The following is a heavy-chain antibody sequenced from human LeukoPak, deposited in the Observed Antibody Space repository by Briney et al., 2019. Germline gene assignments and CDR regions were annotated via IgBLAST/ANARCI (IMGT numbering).Heavy chain of an antibody. J-gene: IGHJ6*02. CDR1: GFTFSSYA. Sequence: GGSLRLSCAATGFTFSSYAMSWVRQAPGKGLEWVSAISGSGGSRYYVDSVKGRFTISRDNSKNTLYLQMNSLRAEDTAVYYCAKDMIRGVINPGYGMDVWGQGTTVTVSS. V-gene: IGHV3-23*01. D-gene: IGHD3-10*01. CDR2: ISGSGGSR. CDR3: AKDMIRGVINPGYGMDV.